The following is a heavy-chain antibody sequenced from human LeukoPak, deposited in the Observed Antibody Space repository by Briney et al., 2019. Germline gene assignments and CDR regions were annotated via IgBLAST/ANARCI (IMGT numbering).Heavy chain of an antibody. J-gene: IGHJ4*02. CDR3: ATGPKKDLEWLPY. V-gene: IGHV3-7*04. CDR2: IKQDGSEK. D-gene: IGHD3-3*01. Sequence: LPWGSLRLSCAASGFTFSSYWMSWVRQAPGKGLEWVANIKQDGSEKYYVDSVKGRFTISRDNAKNSLYLQMNSLRAEDTAVYYCATGPKKDLEWLPYWGQGTLVTVSS. CDR1: GFTFSSYW.